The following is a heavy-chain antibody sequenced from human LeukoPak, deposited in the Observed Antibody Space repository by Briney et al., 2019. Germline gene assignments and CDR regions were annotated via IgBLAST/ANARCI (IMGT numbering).Heavy chain of an antibody. J-gene: IGHJ4*02. D-gene: IGHD3-9*01. CDR1: GFTFSTYG. V-gene: IGHV3-33*01. Sequence: GGSLRLSCAASGFTFSTYGVHCVRQPPGKGLEWVAVIWYDGSKKYYADSVKGRFTISRDNTNNTLYLQINSMRDEDMAVYYCPRDIQYFEILTGYSALDYWGQGTLVTVSS. CDR3: PRDIQYFEILTGYSALDY. CDR2: IWYDGSKK.